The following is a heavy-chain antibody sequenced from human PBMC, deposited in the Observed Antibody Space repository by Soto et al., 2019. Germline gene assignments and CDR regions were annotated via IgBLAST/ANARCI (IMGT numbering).Heavy chain of an antibody. Sequence: QITLNESGPTVVRPTETLTLTCRFSGFSLTTSGVGVGWIRQSPGKAPEWLALIYWEDDKRYSASLKSRLTIPKDTSKNQLVLTVSDLDPTDTATYYCAHRVLRTVFGLVTTTAIYFDFWGQGTPVAVSS. CDR1: GFSLTTSGVG. D-gene: IGHD3-3*01. CDR2: IYWEDDK. CDR3: AHRVLRTVFGLVTTTAIYFDF. J-gene: IGHJ4*02. V-gene: IGHV2-5*02.